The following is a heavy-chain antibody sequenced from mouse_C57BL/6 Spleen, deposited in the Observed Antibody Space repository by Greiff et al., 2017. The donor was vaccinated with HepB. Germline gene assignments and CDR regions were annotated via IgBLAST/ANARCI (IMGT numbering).Heavy chain of an antibody. J-gene: IGHJ2*01. V-gene: IGHV1-80*01. Sequence: QVQLQQSGAELVKPGASVKISCKASGYAFSSYWMNWVKQRPGKGLEWIGQIYPGDGDTNYNGKFKGKATRTADKSSSTAYMQLSSLTSEDSAVYFCARERGNDYFDYWGQGTTLTVSS. CDR3: ARERGNDYFDY. D-gene: IGHD2-1*01. CDR2: IYPGDGDT. CDR1: GYAFSSYW.